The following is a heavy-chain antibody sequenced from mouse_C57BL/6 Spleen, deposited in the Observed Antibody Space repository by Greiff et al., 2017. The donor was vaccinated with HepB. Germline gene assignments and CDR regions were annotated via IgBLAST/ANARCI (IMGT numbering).Heavy chain of an antibody. CDR1: GFTFSDYY. V-gene: IGHV5-16*01. CDR3: AREGGYGSSLGYFDV. Sequence: EVKLVESEGGLVQPGRSMKLSCTASGFTFSDYYMAWVRQVPEKGLEWVANINYDGSSTYYLDSLKSRFIISRDNAKNILYLQMSSLKSEDTATYYCAREGGYGSSLGYFDVWGTGTTVTVSS. J-gene: IGHJ1*03. CDR2: INYDGSST. D-gene: IGHD1-1*01.